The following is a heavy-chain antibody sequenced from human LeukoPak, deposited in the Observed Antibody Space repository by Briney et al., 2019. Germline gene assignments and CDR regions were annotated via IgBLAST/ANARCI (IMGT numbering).Heavy chain of an antibody. CDR1: GFTFEHYG. J-gene: IGHJ3*02. CDR3: ATSDQIIMMDAFDI. V-gene: IGHV3-20*04. CDR2: ITWDAAKI. Sequence: GGSLRLSCAASGFTFEHYGMGWVRQAPGKGLEWVSGITWDAAKIGYADSVKGRFTISRDNAKKSLYVQMHSLRAEDTALYYCATSDQIIMMDAFDIWGQGTMVSVSS. D-gene: IGHD3-16*01.